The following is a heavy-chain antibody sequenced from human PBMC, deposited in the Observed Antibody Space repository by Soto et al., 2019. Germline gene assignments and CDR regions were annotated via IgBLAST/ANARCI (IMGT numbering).Heavy chain of an antibody. CDR2: ISSSGSPI. CDR3: ARLGYYYDTSGYLDYYAMDV. V-gene: IGHV3-11*04. Sequence: PGGSLRLSCSASGFSFSDYYMSWIRQAPGKGLEWVSYISSSGSPIYYTDSVKGRFTISRDNAKNSLYLQMNSLRAEDTAVYYCARLGYYYDTSGYLDYYAMDVWGQGTTVTVSS. J-gene: IGHJ6*02. CDR1: GFSFSDYY. D-gene: IGHD3-22*01.